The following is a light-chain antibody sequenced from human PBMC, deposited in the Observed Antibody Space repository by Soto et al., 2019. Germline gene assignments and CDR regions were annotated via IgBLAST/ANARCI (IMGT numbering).Light chain of an antibody. CDR1: QSVISY. V-gene: IGKV3-11*01. CDR3: QQRNNWTWT. CDR2: DAS. Sequence: EIVLTQSPATLSLSPGERATLSCRASQSVISYLAWYQQKPGQAPRLLIYDASNRATGIQDRFSGSRSGAYFTLTTSNLAPEDFAEYYWQQRNNWTWTFGQGTKVLIK. J-gene: IGKJ1*01.